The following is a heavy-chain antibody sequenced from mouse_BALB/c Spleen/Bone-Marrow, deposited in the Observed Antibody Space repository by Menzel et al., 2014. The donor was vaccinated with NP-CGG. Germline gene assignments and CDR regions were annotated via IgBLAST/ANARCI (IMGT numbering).Heavy chain of an antibody. V-gene: IGHV1-9*01. J-gene: IGHJ1*01. CDR1: GYTFSSYW. Sequence: VQLQQSGAELMKPGASVKLSCKATGYTFSSYWIEWVNQRPGHVLEWIGEILPGSGSTNYNEKLTGKATFTTDTSSSTAYMQLSSLTSEDSAVYYCARGGEKGNWYFDVWGAGTTVTVSS. CDR3: ARGGEKGNWYFDV. D-gene: IGHD2-13*01. CDR2: ILPGSGST.